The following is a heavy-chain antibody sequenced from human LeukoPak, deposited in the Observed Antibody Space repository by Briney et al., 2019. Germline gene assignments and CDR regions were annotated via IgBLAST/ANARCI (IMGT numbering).Heavy chain of an antibody. Sequence: SETLSLTCAVYGGSFSGYYWSWTRQPPGKGLEWIGEINHSGSTNYNPSLKSRVTISVDTSKNQFSLKLSSVTAADTAVYYCARDELLWFGARYFDYWGQGTLVTVSS. CDR3: ARDELLWFGARYFDY. CDR2: INHSGST. D-gene: IGHD3-10*01. V-gene: IGHV4-34*01. J-gene: IGHJ4*02. CDR1: GGSFSGYY.